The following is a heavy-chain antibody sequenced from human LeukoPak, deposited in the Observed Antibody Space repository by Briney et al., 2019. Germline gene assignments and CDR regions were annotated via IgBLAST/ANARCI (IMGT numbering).Heavy chain of an antibody. CDR2: ISYDGSNK. Sequence: GGSLSLSCAASGFTFSSYGMHWVRQAPGKGLEWVAVISYDGSNKYYADSVKGRFTISRDNSKNTLYLQMNSLRAEDTAVYYCAIGTDYVYAFDIWGQGTMVTVSS. CDR1: GFTFSSYG. D-gene: IGHD3-16*01. CDR3: AIGTDYVYAFDI. J-gene: IGHJ3*02. V-gene: IGHV3-30*03.